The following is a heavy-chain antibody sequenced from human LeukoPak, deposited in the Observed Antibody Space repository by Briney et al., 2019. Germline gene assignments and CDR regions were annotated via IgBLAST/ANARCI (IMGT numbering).Heavy chain of an antibody. CDR1: GFTFSSCA. CDR3: ARHPEPGYCSSTSCHESYFDY. Sequence: PGGSLRLSCGASGFTFSSCAMSWVRQAPGKGLEWVSAISGSGGRPYYADSVKGRFTISRDNSKNTLYLQMNSLRAEDTAVYYCARHPEPGYCSSTSCHESYFDYWGQGTLVTVSS. J-gene: IGHJ4*02. V-gene: IGHV3-23*01. D-gene: IGHD2-2*01. CDR2: ISGSGGRP.